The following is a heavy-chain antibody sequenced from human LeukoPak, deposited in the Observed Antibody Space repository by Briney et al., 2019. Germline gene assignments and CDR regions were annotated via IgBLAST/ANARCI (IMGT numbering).Heavy chain of an antibody. J-gene: IGHJ4*02. D-gene: IGHD3-10*01. V-gene: IGHV4-59*08. CDR2: IYYSGST. CDR1: GGSISNYY. Sequence: SETLSLTCTVSGGSISNYYWSWIRQPPGKVLEWIAYIYYSGSTNYNPSLKSRVTISVDTSKNQFSLKLSSVTAADTAVYYCARQESGSGNYLSYFDYWGQGTLVTVSS. CDR3: ARQESGSGNYLSYFDY.